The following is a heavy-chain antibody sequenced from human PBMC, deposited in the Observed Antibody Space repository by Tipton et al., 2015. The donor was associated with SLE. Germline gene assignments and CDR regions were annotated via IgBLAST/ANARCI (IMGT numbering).Heavy chain of an antibody. CDR3: ARSQQLSYMDV. V-gene: IGHV4-59*07. CDR1: GGSISSYY. CDR2: IYYSGST. D-gene: IGHD6-13*01. J-gene: IGHJ6*03. Sequence: TLSLTCTASGGSISSYYWSWIRQPPGKGLEWIGYIYYSGSTNYNPSLKSRVTISVDTSKNQFSLKLSSVTAADTAVYYCARSQQLSYMDVWGKGTTVTVSS.